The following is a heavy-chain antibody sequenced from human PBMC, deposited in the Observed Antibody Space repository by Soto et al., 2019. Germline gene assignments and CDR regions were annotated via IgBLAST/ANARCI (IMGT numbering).Heavy chain of an antibody. Sequence: QVQMVESGGGVVQPGRSLRLSCAASGFTFSDYAMHWVRQAPGKALEWVAVMSYDGSKIYYADSVQGRVTISRDNSKNTLFLQMTILRPEDMAVYYCAREIYDYFGFDYWGQGTLVTVSS. D-gene: IGHD5-12*01. J-gene: IGHJ4*02. V-gene: IGHV3-30*01. CDR1: GFTFSDYA. CDR2: MSYDGSKI. CDR3: AREIYDYFGFDY.